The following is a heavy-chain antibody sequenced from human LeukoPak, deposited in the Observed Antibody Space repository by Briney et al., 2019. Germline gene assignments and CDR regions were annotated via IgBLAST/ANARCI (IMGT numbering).Heavy chain of an antibody. Sequence: GFLRLSCAASGFTFSSYAMNWVRQAPGKGLEWVSAISGSGDSTYYADSVKGRFTISRDNSKNTLYLQMNSLRAEDTAVYYCAKSGDDSSQGLDVWGKGTTVTVSS. CDR3: AKSGDDSSQGLDV. CDR2: ISGSGDST. V-gene: IGHV3-23*01. J-gene: IGHJ6*04. D-gene: IGHD3-22*01. CDR1: GFTFSSYA.